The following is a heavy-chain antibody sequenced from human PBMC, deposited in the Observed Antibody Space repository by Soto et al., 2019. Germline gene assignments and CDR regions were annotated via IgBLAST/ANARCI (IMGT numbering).Heavy chain of an antibody. V-gene: IGHV1-18*01. CDR1: GYTFTSYG. Sequence: ASVKVSCKASGYTFTSYGISWVRQAPGQGLEWMGWINAHNGNTKYAQKHQGRVTMTTDTSTSTAYMELRSLRCDDTAVYYCARHLFVGFDYWGQGTLVTVSS. J-gene: IGHJ4*02. CDR3: ARHLFVGFDY. D-gene: IGHD3-3*01. CDR2: INAHNGNT.